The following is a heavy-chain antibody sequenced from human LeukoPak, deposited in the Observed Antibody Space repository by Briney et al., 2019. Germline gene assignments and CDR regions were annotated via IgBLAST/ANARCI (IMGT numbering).Heavy chain of an antibody. D-gene: IGHD1-26*01. CDR2: ISGSGVST. CDR3: AKDRFYSGSPRAFDM. CDR1: GFTFSSYA. J-gene: IGHJ3*02. Sequence: PGGSLRLSCAASGFTFSSYAMNWVRQAPGKGLKWVSGISGSGVSTYYADSVKGRFTFSRDNSKNTLYLQMNSLRAEDTALYYCAKDRFYSGSPRAFDMWGRGTMVTVSS. V-gene: IGHV3-23*01.